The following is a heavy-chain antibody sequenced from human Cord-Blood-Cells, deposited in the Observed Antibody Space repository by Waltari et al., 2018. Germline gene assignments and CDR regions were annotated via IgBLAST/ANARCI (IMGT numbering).Heavy chain of an antibody. Sequence: QVQLVQSGAEVKKPGSSVTVSCKASGGPFSSYAIRWVRQAPGKGLEWMGGIIPIFGTANYAQKFQGRVTIIADESTSTAYMELSSLRSEDTAVYYCARGRYSSSWYTAEYFQHWGQGTLVTVSS. CDR1: GGPFSSYA. D-gene: IGHD6-13*01. J-gene: IGHJ1*01. CDR3: ARGRYSSSWYTAEYFQH. V-gene: IGHV1-69*01. CDR2: IIPIFGTA.